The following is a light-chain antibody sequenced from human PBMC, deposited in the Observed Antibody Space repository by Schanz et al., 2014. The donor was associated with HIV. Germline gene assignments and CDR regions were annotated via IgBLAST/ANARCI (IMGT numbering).Light chain of an antibody. J-gene: IGLJ2*01. CDR3: GTWDSTLSAVV. V-gene: IGLV1-51*01. CDR1: TSNVVSNY. CDR2: DNH. Sequence: QSVLTQPPSVSAAPGQKITISCSGGTSNVVSNYVSWYQQGPGTAPKLLIYDNHERPSEIPDRFSGSKTGTSATLAIIGLXXGDEADYYCGTWDSTLSAVVFGGGTKLTVL.